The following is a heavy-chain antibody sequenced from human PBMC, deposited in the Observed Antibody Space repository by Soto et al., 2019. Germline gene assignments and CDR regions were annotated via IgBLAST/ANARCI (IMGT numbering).Heavy chain of an antibody. CDR3: ARGSPHTGNFYFDY. Sequence: GGSLRLSCAASGFIFSSYSMHWVRQAPGKGLEWVALISFNTNDKYYADSVKGRFTISRDNSKNTLYLQMNSLRGEDTAVYYCARGSPHTGNFYFDYWGQGTLVTVSS. CDR2: ISFNTNDK. CDR1: GFIFSSYS. V-gene: IGHV3-30-3*01. D-gene: IGHD2-8*02. J-gene: IGHJ4*02.